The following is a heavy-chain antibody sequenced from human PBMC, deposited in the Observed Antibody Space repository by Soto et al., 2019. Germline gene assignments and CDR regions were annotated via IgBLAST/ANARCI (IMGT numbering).Heavy chain of an antibody. V-gene: IGHV1-69*06. J-gene: IGHJ5*02. CDR3: ARRGAFPSWFDP. D-gene: IGHD3-10*01. CDR2: IIPIFGTT. CDR1: GDAYSSYT. Sequence: KRSCKGSGDAYSSYTITWVRQAPGQGLEWMGGIIPIFGTTNYAQKFRGRVTITADKSISTAYLQWSSLKASDTAMYYCARRGAFPSWFDPWGQGTLVTVSS.